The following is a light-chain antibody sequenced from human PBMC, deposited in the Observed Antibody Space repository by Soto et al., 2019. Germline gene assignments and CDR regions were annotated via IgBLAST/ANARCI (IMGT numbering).Light chain of an antibody. Sequence: EIVLTQSPGTLSLSPGERATLSCRASQSATSTYLAWYQQKPGQAPRLLIYGASSRATGIPDRFSGSGSGTDFTLTISRLEPEDFAMYYCHQYGSSPLTFGGGTKVEIK. J-gene: IGKJ4*01. CDR2: GAS. CDR3: HQYGSSPLT. CDR1: QSATSTY. V-gene: IGKV3-20*01.